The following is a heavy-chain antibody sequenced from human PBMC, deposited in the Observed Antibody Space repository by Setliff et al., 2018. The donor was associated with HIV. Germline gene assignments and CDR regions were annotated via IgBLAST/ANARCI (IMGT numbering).Heavy chain of an antibody. J-gene: IGHJ4*02. V-gene: IGHV1-2*02. D-gene: IGHD5-12*01. Sequence: ASVKVSCKTSGYTFTGYHMHWVRQAPGQGLEWMGWINPKSGATNYREKFQGRVSLTRDTSVRTVYMELNSLRSDDTAIYYCARIPKVVSRYQYFFDFWGQGTLVTVSS. CDR2: INPKSGAT. CDR1: GYTFTGYH. CDR3: ARIPKVVSRYQYFFDF.